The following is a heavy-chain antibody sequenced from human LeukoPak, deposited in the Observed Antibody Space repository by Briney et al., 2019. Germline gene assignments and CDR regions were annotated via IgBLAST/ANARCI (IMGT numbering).Heavy chain of an antibody. D-gene: IGHD2-21*01. J-gene: IGHJ6*02. CDR2: ISSSSSYI. V-gene: IGHV3-21*01. CDR1: GFTFSSYS. CDR3: ASIRNYYYGMDV. Sequence: GGSLRLSCAASGFTFSSYSMNWVRQAPGKGLEWVSSISSSSSYIYYADSVKGRFTISRDNAKNSLYLQINSLRAEDTAVYYCASIRNYYYGMDVWGQGTTVTVSS.